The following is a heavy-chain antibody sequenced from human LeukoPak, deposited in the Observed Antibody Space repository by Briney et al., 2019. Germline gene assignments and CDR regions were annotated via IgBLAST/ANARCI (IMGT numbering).Heavy chain of an antibody. Sequence: ASVKVSCKASGGTFNSYVISWVRQAPGQGLEWMGGITPIFGTANYAQKLQGRVTITADESTGTAYMELSSLRSEDTAVYYCARNIAADGTDYWGQGTLVTVSS. V-gene: IGHV1-69*01. D-gene: IGHD6-13*01. CDR1: GGTFNSYV. J-gene: IGHJ4*02. CDR2: ITPIFGTA. CDR3: ARNIAADGTDY.